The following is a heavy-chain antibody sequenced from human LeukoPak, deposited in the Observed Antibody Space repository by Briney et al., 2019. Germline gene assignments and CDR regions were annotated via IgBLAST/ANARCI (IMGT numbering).Heavy chain of an antibody. J-gene: IGHJ4*02. D-gene: IGHD5-24*01. CDR1: GGSISSYY. CDR2: IYTSGST. CDR3: ARQDGYTIDY. V-gene: IGHV4-4*09. Sequence: SETLSLTSTVSGGSISSYYWSWIRQPPGKGLEWIGYIYTSGSTNYNPSLKSRVTVSVDTSKDQFSLKLSSVTAADTAVYYCARQDGYTIDYWGQGTLVTVSS.